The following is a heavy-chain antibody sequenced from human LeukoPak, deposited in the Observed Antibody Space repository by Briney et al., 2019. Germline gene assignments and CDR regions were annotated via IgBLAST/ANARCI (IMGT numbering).Heavy chain of an antibody. CDR2: IWYDGSNK. V-gene: IGHV3-33*01. D-gene: IGHD3-22*01. Sequence: GRSLRLSCAASGFTFSSYGMHWVRQAPGKGLEWVAVIWYDGSNKYYADSVKGRFTISRDNPKNTLYLQMNSLRAEDTAVYYCARALLYYDSSGAYDYWGQGTLVTVSS. J-gene: IGHJ4*02. CDR3: ARALLYYDSSGAYDY. CDR1: GFTFSSYG.